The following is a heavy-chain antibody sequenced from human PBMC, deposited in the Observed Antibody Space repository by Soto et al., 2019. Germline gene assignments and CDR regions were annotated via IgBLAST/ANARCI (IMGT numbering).Heavy chain of an antibody. D-gene: IGHD2-21*02. V-gene: IGHV3-7*03. CDR1: GFTFSMYS. J-gene: IGHJ6*02. CDR3: ARDHLILPAHDFFYGSDV. CDR2: IPQDGVDG. Sequence: DVKLVESGGGLVQPGDSLRLSCEVSGFTFSMYSMSWVRQSPGKGLEWWAKIPQDGVDGHYADSVKGRFTISRDNGKNSLCLKRNKLRAEDTAVYYCARDHLILPAHDFFYGSDVWGRGATVTVSS.